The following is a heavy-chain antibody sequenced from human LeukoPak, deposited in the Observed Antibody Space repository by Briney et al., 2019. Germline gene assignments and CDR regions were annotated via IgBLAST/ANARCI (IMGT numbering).Heavy chain of an antibody. CDR3: ARSLMARGVRKPSYYYGMDV. D-gene: IGHD3-10*01. J-gene: IGHJ6*02. CDR2: INPNSGGT. CDR1: GYTFTGYY. Sequence: ASVKVSCKASGYTFTGYYMHWVRQAPGQGLEWMGWINPNSGGTNYAQKFQGRVTMTRDTSISTAYMELSRLRSDDTAVYYCARSLMARGVRKPSYYYGMDVWGQGTTVTVSS. V-gene: IGHV1-2*02.